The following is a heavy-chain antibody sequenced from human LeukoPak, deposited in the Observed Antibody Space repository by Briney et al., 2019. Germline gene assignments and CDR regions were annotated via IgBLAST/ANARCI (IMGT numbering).Heavy chain of an antibody. J-gene: IGHJ5*02. CDR3: AREGTSQQLVWVNWFDP. CDR1: GYTFTGYY. V-gene: IGHV1-2*02. D-gene: IGHD6-13*01. Sequence: PEASVKVSCKASGYTFTGYYMHWVRQAPGQGLEWMGWINPNSGGTNYAQKFQGRVTMTRDTSISTAYMELSRLRSDDTAVYYCAREGTSQQLVWVNWFDPWGQGTLVTVSS. CDR2: INPNSGGT.